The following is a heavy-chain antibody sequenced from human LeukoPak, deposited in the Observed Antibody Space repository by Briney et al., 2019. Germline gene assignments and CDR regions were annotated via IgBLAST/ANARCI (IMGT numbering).Heavy chain of an antibody. V-gene: IGHV3-33*06. Sequence: GGSLRLSCAASKFTFSHYGMHWVRRAPGKGLEWVAVIWNDGSNQYYADSVKGRFTVSRDNSQNTLYLQMNSLRPEDTAVYYCAKDAQRGFDYSNSLENWGQGTLVTVSS. J-gene: IGHJ4*02. D-gene: IGHD4-11*01. CDR2: IWNDGSNQ. CDR1: KFTFSHYG. CDR3: AKDAQRGFDYSNSLEN.